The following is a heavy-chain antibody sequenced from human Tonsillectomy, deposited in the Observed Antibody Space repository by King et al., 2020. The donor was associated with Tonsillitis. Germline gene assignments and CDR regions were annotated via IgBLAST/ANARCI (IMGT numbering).Heavy chain of an antibody. D-gene: IGHD1-26*01. CDR2: ISSSSSTI. J-gene: IGHJ4*02. V-gene: IGHV3-48*02. CDR1: GFTFSSYS. CDR3: ASLSGSYREGFGDY. Sequence: EVQLVESGGGLVQPGGSLRLSCAASGFTFSSYSMNWVRQAPGKGLEWVSYISSSSSTIYYADSVKGRFTISRDNAKNSLYLQMNSLRDEDTAVYYCASLSGSYREGFGDYWGQGTLVTVSS.